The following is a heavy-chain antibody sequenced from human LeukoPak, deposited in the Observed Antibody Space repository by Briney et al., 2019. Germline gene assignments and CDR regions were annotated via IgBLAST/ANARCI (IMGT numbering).Heavy chain of an antibody. CDR1: GGSISSYC. V-gene: IGHV4-59*01. CDR2: IYYSGST. J-gene: IGHJ3*02. Sequence: SETLSLTCTVSGGSISSYCWSWIRQPPGKGLEWIGYIYYSGSTNYNPSLKSRVTISVDTSKNQFSLKLSSVTAADTVVYYCARVNPSGWAVGDAFDIWGQGTMVTVSS. CDR3: ARVNPSGWAVGDAFDI. D-gene: IGHD6-19*01.